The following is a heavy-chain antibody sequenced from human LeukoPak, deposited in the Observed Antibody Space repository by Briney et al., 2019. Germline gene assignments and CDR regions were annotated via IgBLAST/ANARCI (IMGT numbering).Heavy chain of an antibody. Sequence: GGSLRLSCAAFGFTFNAYAMHWVRQAPGKGLEWVAFIWYDGSTNYYADSVKGRFTISRDNSKNTLYLQMNSLRPEDTAVYYCAKGRSNAFDIWGQGTMVTVSS. D-gene: IGHD5-24*01. CDR3: AKGRSNAFDI. J-gene: IGHJ3*02. V-gene: IGHV3-30*02. CDR1: GFTFNAYA. CDR2: IWYDGSTN.